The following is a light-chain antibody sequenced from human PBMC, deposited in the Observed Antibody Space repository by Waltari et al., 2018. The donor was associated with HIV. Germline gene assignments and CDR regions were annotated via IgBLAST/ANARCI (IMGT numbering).Light chain of an antibody. CDR3: SSYAGSSTFVI. V-gene: IGLV2-23*02. CDR2: EVS. Sequence: QSARTQPASVSGSPGQSITISCTGSSSDVGSYKHVSWYQQHPGKAPRLIIYEVSKRPSGVSNRYSASKSGKTASLTVSGLRAEDEADYYCSSYAGSSTFVIFGGGTKLTVL. J-gene: IGLJ2*01. CDR1: SSDVGSYKH.